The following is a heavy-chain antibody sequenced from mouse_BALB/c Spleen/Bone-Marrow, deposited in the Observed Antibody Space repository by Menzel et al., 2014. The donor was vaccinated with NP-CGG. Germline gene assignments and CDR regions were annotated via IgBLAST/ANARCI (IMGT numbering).Heavy chain of an antibody. V-gene: IGHV6-6*02. J-gene: IGHJ3*01. CDR1: GFTFSNYW. CDR3: PSGFAY. Sequence: DVKLQESGGGLVQPGGSMKLSCVASGFTFSNYWMNWVRQTPEKGLEWVAEIRLKSNNYATNYAETVKGRFTISRDDSKSSVYLQMNNLRAEDTGIYYCPSGFAYWGQGTLVTVSA. CDR2: IRLKSNNYAT.